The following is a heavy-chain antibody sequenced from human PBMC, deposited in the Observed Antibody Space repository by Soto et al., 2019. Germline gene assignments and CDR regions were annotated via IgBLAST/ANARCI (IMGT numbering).Heavy chain of an antibody. J-gene: IGHJ6*02. CDR2: IIPIFGTA. Sequence: VASVKVSCKASGGTFSSYAISWVRQAPGQGLEWMGGIIPIFGTANYAQKFQGRVTITADESTSTAYMELSSLRSEDTAVYYCARGWVVTATYYGMDVWGQGTTVTVSS. CDR3: ARGWVVTATYYGMDV. CDR1: GGTFSSYA. D-gene: IGHD2-21*02. V-gene: IGHV1-69*13.